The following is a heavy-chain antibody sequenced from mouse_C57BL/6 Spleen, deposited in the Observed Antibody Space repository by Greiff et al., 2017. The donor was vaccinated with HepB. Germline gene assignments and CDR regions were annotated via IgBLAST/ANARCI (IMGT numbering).Heavy chain of an antibody. CDR2: IWTGGGT. D-gene: IGHD1-1*01. Sequence: VQLQQSGPGLVAPSQSLSITCTVSGFSLTSYAISWVRQPPGKGLEWLGVIWTGGGTNYNSALKSRLSISKDNSKSQVFLKMNSLQTDDTARYYCARNSGHYGSSYAMDYWGQGTSVTVSS. J-gene: IGHJ4*01. V-gene: IGHV2-9-1*01. CDR1: GFSLTSYA. CDR3: ARNSGHYGSSYAMDY.